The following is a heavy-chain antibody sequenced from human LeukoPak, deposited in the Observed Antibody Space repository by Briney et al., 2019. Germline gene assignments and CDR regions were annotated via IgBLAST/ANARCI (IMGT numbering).Heavy chain of an antibody. CDR1: GFTFSNYW. CDR3: ARGGGSLDY. Sequence: GGSLRLSCAASGFTFSNYWMSWVRLAPGKGLEWVASIHEDGSEKNYVDSVRGRFTISRDSAKNSLFLQMNSLRAEDTAVYFCARGGGSLDYWGQGTLVTVSS. CDR2: IHEDGSEK. D-gene: IGHD2-15*01. J-gene: IGHJ4*02. V-gene: IGHV3-7*01.